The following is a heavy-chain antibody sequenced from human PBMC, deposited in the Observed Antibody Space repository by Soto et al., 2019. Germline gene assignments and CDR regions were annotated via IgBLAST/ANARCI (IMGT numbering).Heavy chain of an antibody. J-gene: IGHJ6*02. CDR3: AKDSGYSGNGAYGMDV. Sequence: EVQLVESGGGLVQPGRSLRLSCAASGFTFDDYAMHWVRQAPGKGLEWVSGISWNSGSTGYADSVKGRFTISRDNGKNSLYLQMNSLRAEDTALYYCAKDSGYSGNGAYGMDVWGQGTTVTVSS. CDR1: GFTFDDYA. CDR2: ISWNSGST. V-gene: IGHV3-9*01. D-gene: IGHD5-12*01.